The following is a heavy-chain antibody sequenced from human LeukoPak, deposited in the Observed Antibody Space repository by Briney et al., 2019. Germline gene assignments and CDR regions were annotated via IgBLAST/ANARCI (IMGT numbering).Heavy chain of an antibody. J-gene: IGHJ3*02. V-gene: IGHV3-21*01. Sequence: GGSLRLSCVASGFTFSSYSMNWVRQAPGKGLEWVSSVDTSSSYTYYADSVKGRFTISRDNAKNSLYLQMNSLRAEDTSVYYCARSKAAPGAFDIWGQGTMVTVSS. CDR1: GFTFSSYS. CDR3: ARSKAAPGAFDI. CDR2: VDTSSSYT. D-gene: IGHD6-6*01.